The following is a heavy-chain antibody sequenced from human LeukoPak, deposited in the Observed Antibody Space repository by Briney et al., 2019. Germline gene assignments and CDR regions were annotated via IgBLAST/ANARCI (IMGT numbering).Heavy chain of an antibody. V-gene: IGHV1-2*02. CDR3: AGRPDTGSIPLFDY. D-gene: IGHD5-18*01. CDR1: GYTFTNYY. J-gene: IGHJ4*02. Sequence: ASVKVSCKASGYTFTNYYIHWMRQTPGQGLEWMGWINPNSGGTNFAQKFQGRVTMTRDTSISTTYMELSGLSSDDTAVYYCAGRPDTGSIPLFDYWGQGTLVTVSS. CDR2: INPNSGGT.